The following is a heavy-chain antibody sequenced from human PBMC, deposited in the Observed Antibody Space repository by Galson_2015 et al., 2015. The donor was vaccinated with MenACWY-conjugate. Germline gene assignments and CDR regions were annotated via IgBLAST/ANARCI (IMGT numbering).Heavy chain of an antibody. CDR3: ARDLGTVGDTAFYYGMDV. Sequence: SVKVSCKASGYAFTSYGINWVRQAPGQGLEWMAWISAYYGNTNYAQNLQGRVTMTTDTSTTTAYMELRSLRPDDTAIYYCARDLGTVGDTAFYYGMDVWGQGTPVTVSS. D-gene: IGHD1-26*01. CDR2: ISAYYGNT. V-gene: IGHV1-18*04. J-gene: IGHJ6*02. CDR1: GYAFTSYG.